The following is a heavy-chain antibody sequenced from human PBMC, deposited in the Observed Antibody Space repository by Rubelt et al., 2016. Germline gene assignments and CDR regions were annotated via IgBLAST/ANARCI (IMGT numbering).Heavy chain of an antibody. V-gene: IGHV4-59*01. CDR1: GGSMSYYY. CDR2: IYYSGST. Sequence: QVQLQESGPGLVKPSETLSLTCTVSGGSMSYYYWSWIRQSPGKGLAWIGNIYYSGSTNYNSSLKSRVTVSVDTSKNQFSPKLTCVTAADTAVDYCAGAFRTPLNWFDPWGQGTLVTVSS. CDR3: AGAFRTPLNWFDP. J-gene: IGHJ5*02. D-gene: IGHD1-14*01.